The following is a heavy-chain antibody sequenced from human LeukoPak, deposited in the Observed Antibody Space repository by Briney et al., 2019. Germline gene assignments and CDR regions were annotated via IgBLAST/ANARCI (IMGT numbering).Heavy chain of an antibody. CDR1: GGSISSSSYY. V-gene: IGHV4-39*07. CDR2: IYYSGST. CDR3: ARWALLVVGRGHWFDP. Sequence: PSETLSLTCTVSGGSISSSSYYWGWIRQPPGKGLEWIGSIYYSGSTYYNPSLKSRVTISVDTSKNQFSLKLSSVTAADTAVYYCARWALLVVGRGHWFDPWGQGTLVTVSS. J-gene: IGHJ5*02. D-gene: IGHD2-8*02.